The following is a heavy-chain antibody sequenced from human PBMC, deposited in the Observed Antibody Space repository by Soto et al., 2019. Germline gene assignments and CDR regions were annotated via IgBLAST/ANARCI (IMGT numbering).Heavy chain of an antibody. CDR1: GGPFSSSA. CDR2: ILPIFGTA. V-gene: IGHV1-69*06. Sequence: ASVTVSCKASGGPFSSSAMRWVRQAPGHGREWLGGILPIFGTANYAQKFQGRVTIPADKSTSTAYMGLSSLRSEDTAVYYCARDSRGAIAAAEDYYYYGMDVWGQGTTVTASS. CDR3: ARDSRGAIAAAEDYYYYGMDV. J-gene: IGHJ6*02. D-gene: IGHD6-13*01.